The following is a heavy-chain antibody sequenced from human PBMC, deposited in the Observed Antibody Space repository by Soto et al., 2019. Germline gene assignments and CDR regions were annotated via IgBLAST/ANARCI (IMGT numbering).Heavy chain of an antibody. V-gene: IGHV2-5*02. CDR1: AFSLSTGGVG. CDR3: IQSRCGGDCLQSYASYYYYGMDV. CDR2: IYWDDDK. J-gene: IGHJ6*02. D-gene: IGHD2-21*02. Sequence: SGPTLVNPTQTLTLTCTFSAFSLSTGGVGVGWIRQPPGKALDWLALIYWDDDKRYSPSLRSRLTITKDTSKNQVVLTMTNMDPVDTATYYCIQSRCGGDCLQSYASYYYYGMDVWGQGTTVTVSS.